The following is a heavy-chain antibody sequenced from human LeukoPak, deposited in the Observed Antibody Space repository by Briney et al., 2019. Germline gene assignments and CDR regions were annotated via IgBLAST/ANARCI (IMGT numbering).Heavy chain of an antibody. CDR2: ISYDESEK. Sequence: GGSLTLPCAASGFTFCSYAMYWLRQAPGKGLAWVAVISYDESEKSYGDSVTCRFDISRDTSQTRVVLQLSSLRTADTGVYYCARSRGWEVRGGKFSYFGLDVWGQGTTVTVSS. J-gene: IGHJ6*02. CDR1: GFTFCSYA. CDR3: ARSRGWEVRGGKFSYFGLDV. V-gene: IGHV3-30*03. D-gene: IGHD3-10*01.